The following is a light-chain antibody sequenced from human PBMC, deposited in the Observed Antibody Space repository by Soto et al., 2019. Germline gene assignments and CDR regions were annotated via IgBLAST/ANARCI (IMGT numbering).Light chain of an antibody. Sequence: EIVLTQSPATLSLSPGERATLSCRASQSVSSYLAWYQQKPGQAPRLLIYDASNMATGIPARFSGSGSGTDFTLTISSPEPEDFAVYYCQQRSSWPPLYTFGQGTKLEIK. V-gene: IGKV3-11*01. CDR2: DAS. CDR1: QSVSSY. J-gene: IGKJ2*01. CDR3: QQRSSWPPLYT.